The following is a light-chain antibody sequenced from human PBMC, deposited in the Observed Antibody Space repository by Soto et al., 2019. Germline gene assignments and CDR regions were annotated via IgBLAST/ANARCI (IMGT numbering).Light chain of an antibody. J-gene: IGKJ4*01. V-gene: IGKV3-11*01. Sequence: EFVLTQSPATLSLSPGERATLSCRASQRVDSYIAWYQQKPGQAPRLLLYDASDRTPGIPARFSGSGSGTDFILTISSLEPEDSAADYCQHRSGCASLTFGGGTKVDI. CDR1: QRVDSY. CDR3: QHRSGCASLT. CDR2: DAS.